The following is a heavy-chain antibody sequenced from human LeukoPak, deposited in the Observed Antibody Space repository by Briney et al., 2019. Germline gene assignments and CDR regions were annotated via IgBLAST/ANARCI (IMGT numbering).Heavy chain of an antibody. J-gene: IGHJ4*02. CDR1: GGSFSGYY. V-gene: IGHV4-34*01. CDR2: INHSGST. CDR3: ARDGCSSTSCYTL. D-gene: IGHD2-2*02. Sequence: PSETLSLTCDVYGGSFSGYYWSWIRQPPGKGLEWIGEINHSGSTNYNPSLKSRVTISVDTSKNQFSLKLSSVTAADTAVYYCARDGCSSTSCYTLWGQGTLVTVSS.